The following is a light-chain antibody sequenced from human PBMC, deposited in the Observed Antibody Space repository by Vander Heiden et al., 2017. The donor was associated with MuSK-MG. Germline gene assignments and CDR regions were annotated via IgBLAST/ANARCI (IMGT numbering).Light chain of an antibody. V-gene: IGKV1-5*01. Sequence: DIQMTQSPSTLSAFVGDRVTITCRASQSISSWLAWYQQKPGKAPKLLIYDASTLESGVQSRFSGSGSGTEFTLTISSLQTDDFATYYCQQYNSYSFGQGTEVEIK. J-gene: IGKJ1*01. CDR2: DAS. CDR1: QSISSW. CDR3: QQYNSYS.